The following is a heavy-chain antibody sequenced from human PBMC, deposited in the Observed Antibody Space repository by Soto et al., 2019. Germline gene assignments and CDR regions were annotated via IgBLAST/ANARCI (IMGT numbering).Heavy chain of an antibody. CDR2: IWYDGSNK. CDR1: GFTFSSYG. V-gene: IGHV3-33*01. D-gene: IGHD1-1*01. CDR3: ASVPTQLERRSDDAFDI. J-gene: IGHJ3*02. Sequence: GGSLRLSCAASGFTFSSYGMHWVRQAPGKGLEWVAVIWYDGSNKYYADSVKGRFTISRDNSKNTLYLQMNSLRAEDTAVYYCASVPTQLERRSDDAFDIWGQGTMVTVSS.